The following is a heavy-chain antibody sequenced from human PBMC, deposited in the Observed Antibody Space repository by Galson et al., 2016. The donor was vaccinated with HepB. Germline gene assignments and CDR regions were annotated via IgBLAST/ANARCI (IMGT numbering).Heavy chain of an antibody. D-gene: IGHD3-16*01. CDR3: ARGRDHDYFWGSLGHYFDY. J-gene: IGHJ4*02. CDR2: IYHSGSS. V-gene: IGHV4-39*07. Sequence: SETLSLTCTVSGGSISNTIYYWGWIRQPPGKGLEWIGSIYHSGSSYYNPSLRSRVAISADTSKNQFSLKLSSVTAADTAIYYCARGRDHDYFWGSLGHYFDYWGQGTLVTVSS. CDR1: GGSISNTIYY.